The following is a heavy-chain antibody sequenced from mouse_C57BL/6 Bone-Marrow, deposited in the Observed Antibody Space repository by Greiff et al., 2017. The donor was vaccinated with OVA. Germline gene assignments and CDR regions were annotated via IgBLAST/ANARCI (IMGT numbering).Heavy chain of an antibody. CDR1: GYSITSDY. V-gene: IGHV3-8*01. CDR2: ISYSGST. D-gene: IGHD1-1*01. Sequence: VQLKQSGPGLAKPSQTLSLTCSVTGYSITSDYWNWIRKFPGNKLEYMGYISYSGSTYYNPSLKSRISITRDTSKNQYYLQLNSVTTEDTATYYCARVYGSSYWYFDVWGTGTTVTVSS. CDR3: ARVYGSSYWYFDV. J-gene: IGHJ1*03.